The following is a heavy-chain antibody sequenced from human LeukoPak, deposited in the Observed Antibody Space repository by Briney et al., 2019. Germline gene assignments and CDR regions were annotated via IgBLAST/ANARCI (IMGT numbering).Heavy chain of an antibody. CDR1: GGSFSGYY. J-gene: IGHJ5*02. Sequence: LETLSLTCAVYGGSFSGYYWSWIRQPPGKGLEWIGEINHSGSTNYNPSLKSRVTISVDTSKNQFSLKLNSVTAADTAVYYCARTTEDCSSTSCYQYWFGPWGQGTLVTVSS. D-gene: IGHD2-2*01. CDR3: ARTTEDCSSTSCYQYWFGP. CDR2: INHSGST. V-gene: IGHV4-34*01.